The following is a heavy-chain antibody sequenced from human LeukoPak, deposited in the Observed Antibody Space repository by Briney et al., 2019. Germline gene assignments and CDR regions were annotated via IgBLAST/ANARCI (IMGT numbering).Heavy chain of an antibody. CDR1: GGSISSSNW. D-gene: IGHD1-26*01. CDR3: ARNPVPYCDGSWFDP. J-gene: IGHJ5*02. CDR2: IYHSGST. Sequence: SGTLSLTCAVSGGSISSSNWWSWVRPPPGKGLEWTGEIYHSGSTNYNPSLKSRVTISVDKSKNQFSLKLSSVTAADTAVYYCARNPVPYCDGSWFDPWGQGTLVTVSS. V-gene: IGHV4-4*02.